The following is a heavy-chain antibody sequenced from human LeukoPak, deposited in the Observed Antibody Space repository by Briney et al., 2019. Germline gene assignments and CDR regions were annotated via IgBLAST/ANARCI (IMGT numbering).Heavy chain of an antibody. D-gene: IGHD4-17*01. CDR2: ISYDGSNK. Sequence: GRSLRLSCAASGFTFSSYAMHWVRQAPGKGLEWVAVISYDGSNKYYADSVKDRFTISRDNSKNTLYLQMNSLRAEDTAVYYCARGGFDYDPIDYWGQGTLVTVSS. J-gene: IGHJ4*02. CDR1: GFTFSSYA. V-gene: IGHV3-30-3*01. CDR3: ARGGFDYDPIDY.